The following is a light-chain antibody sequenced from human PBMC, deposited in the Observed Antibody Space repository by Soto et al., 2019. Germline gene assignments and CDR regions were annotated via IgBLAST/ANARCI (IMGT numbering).Light chain of an antibody. J-gene: IGKJ3*01. Sequence: EIVLTQCPANLSLSPGERATLACRASQSVSSYLAWYQQKPGQAPRLLIYAASNRATGIPARFSGSGSGTDFTLTISSLEPEDIAVYYCQQRSTWPRTFGRGTKVDIK. V-gene: IGKV3-11*01. CDR2: AAS. CDR3: QQRSTWPRT. CDR1: QSVSSY.